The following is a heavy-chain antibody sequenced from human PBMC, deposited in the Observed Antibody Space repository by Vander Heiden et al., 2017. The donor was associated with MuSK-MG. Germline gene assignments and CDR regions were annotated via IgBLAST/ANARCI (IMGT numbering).Heavy chain of an antibody. V-gene: IGHV4-39*01. J-gene: IGHJ6*02. D-gene: IGHD3-10*01. CDR3: ARHVDSYGNTLGLDV. CDR1: GGSISSNDYY. CDR2: IYYSGST. Sequence: QLQLQESGPGLVEPSETLSLTCTVSGGSISSNDYYWVWIRQPPGKGLEWIGSIYYSGSTYYNPSLKIRVTIYIDTSQNQFSLKLTSVTAADSAVYYCARHVDSYGNTLGLDVWGQGTTVTVSS.